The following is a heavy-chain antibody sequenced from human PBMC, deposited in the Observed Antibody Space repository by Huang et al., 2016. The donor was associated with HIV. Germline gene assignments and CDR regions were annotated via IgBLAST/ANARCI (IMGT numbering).Heavy chain of an antibody. Sequence: QVHLQQWGAGLLKSAENLSLTCAVYGGSLSGCSWSWLRQTPGKGLEWIGEIIHLGSPNSKPSRKSRVSIPMDGAKKQFCLELRAISDADTAVYFCARDATKNPRGWFDPWGQGTLVTVAS. CDR2: IIHLGSP. J-gene: IGHJ5*02. CDR1: GGSLSGCS. V-gene: IGHV4-34*02. D-gene: IGHD3-10*01. CDR3: ARDATKNPRGWFDP.